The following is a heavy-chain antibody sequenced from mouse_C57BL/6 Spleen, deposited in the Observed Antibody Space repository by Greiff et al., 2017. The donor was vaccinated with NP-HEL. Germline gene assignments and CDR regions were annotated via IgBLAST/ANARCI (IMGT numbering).Heavy chain of an antibody. CDR1: GYTFTSYG. Sequence: LEESGAELARPGASVKLSCKASGYTFTSYGISWVKQRTGQGLEWIGEIYPRSGNTYYNEKFKGKATLTADKSSSTAYMELRSLTSEDSAVYFCARWRGTAQATDYFDYWGQGTTLTVSS. CDR2: IYPRSGNT. CDR3: ARWRGTAQATDYFDY. J-gene: IGHJ2*01. D-gene: IGHD3-2*02. V-gene: IGHV1-81*01.